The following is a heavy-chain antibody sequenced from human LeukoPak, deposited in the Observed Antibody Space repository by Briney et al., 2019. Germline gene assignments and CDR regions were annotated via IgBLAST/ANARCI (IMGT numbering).Heavy chain of an antibody. Sequence: SCKASGGTFSSYAMHWVRQAPGKGLEWVAVISYDGSNKYYADSVKGRFTISRDNSKNTLYLQMNSLRAEDTAVYYCATNQDTVTTNYWGQGTLVTVSS. J-gene: IGHJ4*02. CDR1: GGTFSSYA. CDR2: ISYDGSNK. V-gene: IGHV3-30-3*01. CDR3: ATNQDTVTTNY. D-gene: IGHD4-11*01.